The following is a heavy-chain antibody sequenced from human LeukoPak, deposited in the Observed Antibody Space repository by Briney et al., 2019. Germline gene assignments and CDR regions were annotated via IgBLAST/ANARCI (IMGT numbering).Heavy chain of an antibody. J-gene: IGHJ4*02. Sequence: ASVKVSCKASAYTLTGYYMHWVRQAPGQGLEWMGWIDPNNGGAKYAQKFQGRVTMTRDTSISTVYVELSGLRPDDTAVYYCTRGREINCSGGSCYPFDYWGQGTLVTVSS. CDR1: AYTLTGYY. D-gene: IGHD2-15*01. CDR2: IDPNNGGA. V-gene: IGHV1-2*02. CDR3: TRGREINCSGGSCYPFDY.